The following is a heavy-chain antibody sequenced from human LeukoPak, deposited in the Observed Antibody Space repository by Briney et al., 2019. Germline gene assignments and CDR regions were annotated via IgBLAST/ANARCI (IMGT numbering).Heavy chain of an antibody. CDR3: ARRTRVVAGYYYYYGMDV. Sequence: SETLSLTCTVSGGSISSYYWSWIRQPPGKGLGWIGYIYYSGSTNYNPSLKSRVTISVDTSKNQFSLKLSSVTAADTAVYYCARRTRVVAGYYYYYGMDVWGQGTTVTVSS. CDR1: GGSISSYY. D-gene: IGHD6-19*01. CDR2: IYYSGST. V-gene: IGHV4-59*08. J-gene: IGHJ6*02.